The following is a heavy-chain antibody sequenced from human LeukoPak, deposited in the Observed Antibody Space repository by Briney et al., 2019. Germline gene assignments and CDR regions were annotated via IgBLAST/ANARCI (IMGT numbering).Heavy chain of an antibody. D-gene: IGHD3-10*01. CDR2: TRNKANSYTT. J-gene: IGHJ4*02. Sequence: PGGSLRLSCAASGFTFSDHYMDWARQAPGKGLEWVGRTRNKANSYTTEYAASVKGRFTISRDDSKNSLYLQMNSLKTEDTAVYYCARVVGYGSGSYGPFDTFDYWGQGTLVTVSS. V-gene: IGHV3-72*01. CDR3: ARVVGYGSGSYGPFDTFDY. CDR1: GFTFSDHY.